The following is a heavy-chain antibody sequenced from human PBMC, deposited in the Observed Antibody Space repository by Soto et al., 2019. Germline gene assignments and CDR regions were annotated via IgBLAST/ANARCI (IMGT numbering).Heavy chain of an antibody. D-gene: IGHD1-26*01. J-gene: IGHJ4*02. CDR1: GYTFTSYA. CDR2: INAGNGNT. CDR3: ARDPTGGSSVPRFLAY. Sequence: ASVKVSCKASGYTFTSYAMHWVRQAPGQRLEWMGWINAGNGNTKYSQKFQGRVTITRDTSASTAYMELSSLRSEDTAVYYCARDPTGGSSVPRFLAYWGQGTLVTVSS. V-gene: IGHV1-3*01.